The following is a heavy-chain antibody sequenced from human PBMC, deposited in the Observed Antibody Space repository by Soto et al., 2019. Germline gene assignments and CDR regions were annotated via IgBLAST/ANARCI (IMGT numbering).Heavy chain of an antibody. Sequence: EVQLVESGGGLVQPGRSLRLSCAASGFTFDDYAMHWVRQAPGKGLEWVSGISWNSGSIGYVDSVKGRFTISRDNAKNSLYLQMNSLRAEDTALYYCAKDRLAVAGDFDYWGQGTLVTISS. CDR3: AKDRLAVAGDFDY. CDR2: ISWNSGSI. J-gene: IGHJ4*02. D-gene: IGHD6-19*01. CDR1: GFTFDDYA. V-gene: IGHV3-9*01.